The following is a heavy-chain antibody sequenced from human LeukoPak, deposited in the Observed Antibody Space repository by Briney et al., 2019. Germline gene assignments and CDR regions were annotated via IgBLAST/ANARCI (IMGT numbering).Heavy chain of an antibody. CDR1: GGSISSYY. Sequence: PSETLSLTCSVSGGSISSYYWSWIRQPPGKGLEWIGNIFYTGSTKYNPSLKSRVTISVDTSKNQISLKLSSVTAADTAMYYCARSAHYYYDSANGVAFDVWGQGTMVTVSS. V-gene: IGHV4-59*01. D-gene: IGHD3-22*01. CDR3: ARSAHYYYDSANGVAFDV. CDR2: IFYTGST. J-gene: IGHJ3*01.